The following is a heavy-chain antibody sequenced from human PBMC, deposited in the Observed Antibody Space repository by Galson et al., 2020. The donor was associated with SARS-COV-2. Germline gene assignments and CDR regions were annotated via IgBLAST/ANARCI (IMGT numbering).Heavy chain of an antibody. D-gene: IGHD3-10*01. Sequence: ASVKVSCKASGYTFTSYAMHWVRQDPGQRLEWMGWLNAGNGNTKYSQKFQGRVTITRDTSACTAYMELSSLRSEDTAVYYCARGTTYYYGSGSYYNPMYYFDYWGQGTLVTVSS. CDR1: GYTFTSYA. V-gene: IGHV1-3*01. CDR3: ARGTTYYYGSGSYYNPMYYFDY. J-gene: IGHJ4*02. CDR2: LNAGNGNT.